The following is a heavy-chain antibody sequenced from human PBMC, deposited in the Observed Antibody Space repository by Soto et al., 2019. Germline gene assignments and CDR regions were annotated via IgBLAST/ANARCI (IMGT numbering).Heavy chain of an antibody. Sequence: SETLSLTCTVSGGSISSYYWSWIRQPPGKGLEWIGYIYYSGSTNYNPSLKSRVTISVDTSKNQFSLKLSSVTAADAAVYYCARYQMVYAIRGGWFAPWGQGTLVTVSS. V-gene: IGHV4-59*01. CDR1: GGSISSYY. J-gene: IGHJ5*02. CDR2: IYYSGST. CDR3: ARYQMVYAIRGGWFAP. D-gene: IGHD2-8*01.